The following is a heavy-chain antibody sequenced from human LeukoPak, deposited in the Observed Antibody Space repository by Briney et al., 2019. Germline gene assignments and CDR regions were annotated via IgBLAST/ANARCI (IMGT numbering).Heavy chain of an antibody. CDR1: GASISSTTYY. V-gene: IGHV4-39*07. Sequence: SETLSLTCTVSGASISSTTYYWGWIRQPPRKGLEWIASIYYSGSTYYNPSLKSRVTISVDTSKNQSSLKLSSVTAADTAVYYCARDLSYWGQGTLVTVSS. J-gene: IGHJ4*02. CDR2: IYYSGST. CDR3: ARDLSY.